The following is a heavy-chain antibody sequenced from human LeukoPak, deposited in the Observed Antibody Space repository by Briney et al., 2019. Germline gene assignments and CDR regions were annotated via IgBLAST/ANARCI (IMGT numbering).Heavy chain of an antibody. Sequence: SETLSLTCTVSGGSVSSGSYYWSWIRQPPGKGLKWIGYIYYSGSTNYNPSLKSRVTISVDTSKNQFSLKLSSVTAADTAVYYCARDKGDILTGKLSYFDYWGQGTLVTVSS. V-gene: IGHV4-61*01. CDR2: IYYSGST. J-gene: IGHJ4*02. D-gene: IGHD3-9*01. CDR3: ARDKGDILTGKLSYFDY. CDR1: GGSVSSGSYY.